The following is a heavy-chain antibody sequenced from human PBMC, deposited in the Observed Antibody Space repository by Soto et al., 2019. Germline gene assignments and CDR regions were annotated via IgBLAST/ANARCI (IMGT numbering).Heavy chain of an antibody. D-gene: IGHD3-22*01. CDR2: ISAYNGNT. V-gene: IGHV1-18*04. Sequence: ASVKVSCKASGYTFTSYGISWVRQAPGQGLEWMGWISAYNGNTNYAQKLQGRVTLTTDTSTSTAYMELRSLRSDDTAVYYCARYYYDSSGYYYPPLLWGQGTLVNVSS. CDR1: GYTFTSYG. CDR3: ARYYYDSSGYYYPPLL. J-gene: IGHJ4*02.